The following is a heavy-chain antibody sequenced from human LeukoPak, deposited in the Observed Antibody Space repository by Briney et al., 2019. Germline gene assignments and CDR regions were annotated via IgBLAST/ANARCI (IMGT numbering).Heavy chain of an antibody. J-gene: IGHJ4*02. V-gene: IGHV4-34*01. CDR2: INHSGST. Sequence: SSETLSLTCAVYGGSFSGYYWSWLRQPPGKGLEWIGEINHSGSTNYNPSLKSRVTISVDTSKNQFSLKLSSVTAADTAVYYCAREGSSSHFDYWGQGTLVTVSS. D-gene: IGHD6-6*01. CDR1: GGSFSGYY. CDR3: AREGSSSHFDY.